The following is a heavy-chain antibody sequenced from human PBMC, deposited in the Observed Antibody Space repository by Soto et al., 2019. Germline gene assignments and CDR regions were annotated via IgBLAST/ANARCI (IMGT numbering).Heavy chain of an antibody. V-gene: IGHV3-23*01. CDR1: ELTFRDYA. CDR3: AKDGALYYDYVWGSYRPYWYFDR. J-gene: IGHJ2*01. CDR2: ITGNGDTT. Sequence: EGSLRLSCAASELTFRDYAMTWVRQAPGKGLEWVSTITGNGDTTFYTDSVRGRFTISRDNSKKMFYLQMNSLRAEDTAEYYCAKDGALYYDYVWGSYRPYWYFDRWGRGTLVTVS. D-gene: IGHD3-16*02.